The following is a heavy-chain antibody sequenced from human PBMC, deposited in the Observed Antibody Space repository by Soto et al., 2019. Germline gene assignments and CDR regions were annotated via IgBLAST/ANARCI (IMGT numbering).Heavy chain of an antibody. J-gene: IGHJ4*02. CDR3: ARGSVGPTTDFDY. CDR1: GYTFTGFH. D-gene: IGHD1-26*01. V-gene: IGHV1-2*04. CDR2: INPNGGGR. Sequence: QVQLVQSGAEVKQPGASVKVSCKASGYTFTGFHIHWVRQAPGQGLEWMGWINPNGGGRNYAQKFQGWVTMTRDTSSSTAYMELSRLKSDGTAVYYCARGSVGPTTDFDYWGQGTLVTVSS.